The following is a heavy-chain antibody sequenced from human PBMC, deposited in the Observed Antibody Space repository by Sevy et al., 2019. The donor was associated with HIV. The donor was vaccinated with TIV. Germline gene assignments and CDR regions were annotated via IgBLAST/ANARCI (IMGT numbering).Heavy chain of an antibody. D-gene: IGHD2-15*01. V-gene: IGHV3-23*01. Sequence: GGSLRLSCAASGFTFSSYAMSWVRQAPGKGLEWVSAISGSGGSTYYADSVKGRFTISRDNSKNTLYLQMNSLRAEDTAVYYCSKSLGGYCSGGSCYSRLYYYYYMDVWGKGTTVTVSS. CDR1: GFTFSSYA. CDR2: ISGSGGST. CDR3: SKSLGGYCSGGSCYSRLYYYYYMDV. J-gene: IGHJ6*03.